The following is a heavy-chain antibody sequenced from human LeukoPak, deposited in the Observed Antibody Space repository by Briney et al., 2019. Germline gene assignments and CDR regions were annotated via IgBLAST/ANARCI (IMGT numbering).Heavy chain of an antibody. Sequence: SETLSLTCSVSSGSMSSYYWSWIRQPPGKGLEWIGYIDYSGSTNYNPSLKSRISISLDTSKNQFSLKLRSVTAADTAVYYCATTHYNLLTGSFGYFDCWGQGTLVTVSS. CDR3: ATTHYNLLTGSFGYFDC. V-gene: IGHV4-59*08. CDR1: SGSMSSYY. CDR2: IDYSGST. J-gene: IGHJ4*02. D-gene: IGHD3-9*01.